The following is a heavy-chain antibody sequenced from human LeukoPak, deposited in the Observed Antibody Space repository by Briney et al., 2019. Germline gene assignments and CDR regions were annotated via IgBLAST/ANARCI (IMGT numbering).Heavy chain of an antibody. CDR3: ASRWGQWLVGALTY. CDR2: IYYSGST. J-gene: IGHJ4*02. Sequence: SETLSLTCTVSGGSISSSSYYWGWIRQPPGKGLAWIGSIYYSGSTNYNPSLKSRVTISVDTSKNQFSLKLSSVTAADTAVYYCASRWGQWLVGALTYWGQGTLVTVSS. CDR1: GGSISSSSYY. D-gene: IGHD6-19*01. V-gene: IGHV4-39*07.